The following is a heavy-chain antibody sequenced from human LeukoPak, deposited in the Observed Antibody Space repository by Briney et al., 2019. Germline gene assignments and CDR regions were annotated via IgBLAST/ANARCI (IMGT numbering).Heavy chain of an antibody. CDR3: ASLSCGADCYIPSDGFDI. V-gene: IGHV4-39*01. CDR2: VYYGGNT. D-gene: IGHD2-21*02. CDR1: GDSITSNKYY. Sequence: SETLSLTCAVSGDSITSNKYYWGWTRQPPGKGLEWIGSVYYGGNTYYNPSLKSRVTISVDTSKNQFSLKLSSVTAADTAVYYCASLSCGADCYIPSDGFDIWGQGTMVSVSS. J-gene: IGHJ3*02.